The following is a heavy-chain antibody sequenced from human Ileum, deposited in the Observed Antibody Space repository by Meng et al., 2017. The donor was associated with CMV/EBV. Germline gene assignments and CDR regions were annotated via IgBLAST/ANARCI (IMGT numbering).Heavy chain of an antibody. Sequence: GESLKISCAASGFTFSSYGMHWVRQAPGKGLEWVAFIWYDGRKKYYADSVKGRFTISRDNSKNTLYLQMNSLRAEDTAVYYCARGKDNVISGDYHYAVDVWGPGTTVTFSS. V-gene: IGHV3-30*02. CDR3: ARGKDNVISGDYHYAVDV. J-gene: IGHJ6*02. D-gene: IGHD2-15*01. CDR1: GFTFSSYG. CDR2: IWYDGRKK.